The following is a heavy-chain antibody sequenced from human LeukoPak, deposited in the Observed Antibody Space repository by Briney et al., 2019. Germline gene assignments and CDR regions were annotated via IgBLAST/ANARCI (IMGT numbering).Heavy chain of an antibody. Sequence: SQTLSLTCALSGDSVSSNSVTWNWIRQSPSRGLEWLGRTYYRSTWYNDYAVSVRGRITVNPDTSENQFSLHLNSVTPEDTAVYYCARRLTQYDCFDPWGQGILVTVSS. CDR1: GDSVSSNSVT. J-gene: IGHJ5*02. V-gene: IGHV6-1*01. CDR3: ARRLTQYDCFDP. CDR2: TYYRSTWYN. D-gene: IGHD2-2*01.